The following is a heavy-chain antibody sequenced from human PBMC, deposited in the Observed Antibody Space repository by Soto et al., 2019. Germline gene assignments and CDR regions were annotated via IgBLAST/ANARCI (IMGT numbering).Heavy chain of an antibody. CDR2: IYHSGST. V-gene: IGHV4-4*02. Sequence: QVQLQESGPGLVKPSGTLSLTCAVSGGSISSSNWWSWVRQPPGKGLEWIGEIYHSGSTNYNPSLKSRVNISVDKSKNQFSLKLSSVTAADTAVYYCARDFIGGNSWDNSFDYWGQGTLVTVSS. CDR1: GGSISSSNW. J-gene: IGHJ4*02. D-gene: IGHD2-21*02. CDR3: ARDFIGGNSWDNSFDY.